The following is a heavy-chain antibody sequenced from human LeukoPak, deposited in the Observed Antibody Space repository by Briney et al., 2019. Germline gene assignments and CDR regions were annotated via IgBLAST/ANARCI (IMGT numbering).Heavy chain of an antibody. J-gene: IGHJ4*02. CDR2: IKSKTDGGTT. D-gene: IGHD4-17*01. V-gene: IGHV3-15*01. Sequence: GGSLRLSCAASGFTFSNAWMSWVRQAPGKGLEWVGRIKSKTDGGTTDYAAPVKGRFTISRDDSKNTLYLQMNSLKTEDTAVYYCAAMTTVPDYRDYWGQGTLVTVSS. CDR3: AAMTTVPDYRDY. CDR1: GFTFSNAW.